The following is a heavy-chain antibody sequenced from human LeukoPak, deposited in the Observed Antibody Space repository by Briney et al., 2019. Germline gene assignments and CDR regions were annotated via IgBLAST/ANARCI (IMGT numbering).Heavy chain of an antibody. Sequence: GGSLRLSCAASGFTFSSYEMNWVRQAPGKGLEWVSYISSSGSTIYYADSVKGRFISSRDNTKNSLYLQMNSLRAEDTALYYCARVSSSGYGASSGLFYWGQGTLVTVSS. CDR2: ISSSGSTI. J-gene: IGHJ4*02. CDR3: ARVSSSGYGASSGLFY. V-gene: IGHV3-48*03. D-gene: IGHD5-18*01. CDR1: GFTFSSYE.